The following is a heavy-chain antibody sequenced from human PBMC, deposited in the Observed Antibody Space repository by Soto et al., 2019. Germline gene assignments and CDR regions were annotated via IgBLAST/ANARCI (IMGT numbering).Heavy chain of an antibody. V-gene: IGHV3-30*18. Sequence: QVELVESGGGVVQPGRSLRLSCAASGFTFKNFGMSWVRQAPGKGLEWVAVISYDGKNKYYWESVKGRCTISRDNSKNTLYLEMHSLGVEDTGLYYCAKVLPVDASVLWGHGAMVIV. CDR2: ISYDGKNK. J-gene: IGHJ3*01. CDR1: GFTFKNFG. CDR3: AKVLPVDASVL.